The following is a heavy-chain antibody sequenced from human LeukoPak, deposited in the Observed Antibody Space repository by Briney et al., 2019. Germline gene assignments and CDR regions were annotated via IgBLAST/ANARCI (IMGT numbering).Heavy chain of an antibody. J-gene: IGHJ4*02. V-gene: IGHV3-23*01. D-gene: IGHD6-19*01. CDR3: ARDSSSSGWLPKRDY. CDR1: GFTFSSYA. Sequence: PGGSLRLSCAASGFTFSSYAMSWVRQAPGKGLEWVSAISGSGGSTYYADSVKGRFTISRDNAKNSLYLQMNSLRAEDTAVYYCARDSSSSGWLPKRDYWGQGTLVTVSS. CDR2: ISGSGGST.